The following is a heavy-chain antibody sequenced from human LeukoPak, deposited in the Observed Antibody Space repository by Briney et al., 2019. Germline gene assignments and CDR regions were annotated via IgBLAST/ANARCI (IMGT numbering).Heavy chain of an antibody. D-gene: IGHD3-3*01. V-gene: IGHV4-30-2*01. CDR3: ARVKQGTHYDFWSGYYYYFDY. CDR2: IYHSGST. CDR1: GGSISSGGYS. J-gene: IGHJ4*02. Sequence: SETLSLTCAVSGGSISSGGYSWSWIRQPPGKGLEWIGYIYHSGSTYYNPSLKSRVTISVDTSKNQFSLKLSSVTAADTAVYYCARVKQGTHYDFWSGYYYYFDYWGQGTLVTVSS.